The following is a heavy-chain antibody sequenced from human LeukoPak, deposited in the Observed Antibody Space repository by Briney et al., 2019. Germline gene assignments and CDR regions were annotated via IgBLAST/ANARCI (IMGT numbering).Heavy chain of an antibody. J-gene: IGHJ6*03. CDR2: IYYSGST. V-gene: IGHV4-39*01. CDR3: ARRVSVCFYYYFDV. D-gene: IGHD2-15*01. CDR1: GGSISSSGYY. Sequence: SETLSLTCSVSGGSISSSGYYWNWIRHPPGKELVWVGSIYYSGSTYYNSSLKSRVTISEDTSKNRFSLMLTALTAADTAVHYGARRVSVCFYYYFDVWREGTTVIVSS.